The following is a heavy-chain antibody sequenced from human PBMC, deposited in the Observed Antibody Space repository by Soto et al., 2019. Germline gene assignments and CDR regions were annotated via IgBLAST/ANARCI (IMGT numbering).Heavy chain of an antibody. Sequence: QVHLQESGPGLVKPSGTLSLTCAVYGDSISSRNWWSWVRQAPGKGLEWIGEIYHSGASTYNPSLNSRTTISGHPSNIHFSLKLTSVTAADTAVYFCARDLGTGTDYWGRGTLVTVAS. CDR1: GDSISSRNW. CDR2: IYHSGAS. CDR3: ARDLGTGTDY. V-gene: IGHV4-4*02. J-gene: IGHJ4*02. D-gene: IGHD1-1*01.